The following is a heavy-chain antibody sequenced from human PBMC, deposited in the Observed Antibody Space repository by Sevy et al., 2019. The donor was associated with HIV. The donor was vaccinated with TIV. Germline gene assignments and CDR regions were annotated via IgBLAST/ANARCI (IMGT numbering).Heavy chain of an antibody. CDR1: GFTFSSYG. CDR3: AKDLYCSSTSCYSGGYYYYGMDV. CDR2: IRYDGSNK. Sequence: GGSLRLSCAASGFTFSSYGMHWVRQAPGKGLELVAFIRYDGSNKYYADSVKGRFTISRDNSKNTLYLQMNSLRAEDTAVYYCAKDLYCSSTSCYSGGYYYYGMDVWGQGTTVTVSS. V-gene: IGHV3-30*02. J-gene: IGHJ6*02. D-gene: IGHD2-2*01.